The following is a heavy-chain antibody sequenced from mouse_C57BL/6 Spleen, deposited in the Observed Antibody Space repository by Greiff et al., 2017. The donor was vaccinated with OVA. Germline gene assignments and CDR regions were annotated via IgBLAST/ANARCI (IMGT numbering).Heavy chain of an antibody. J-gene: IGHJ1*03. CDR1: GFTFTDYY. CDR2: IRNKANGYTT. Sequence: EVQLVESGGGLVQPGGSLSLSCAASGFTFTDYYMSWVRQPPGKALEWLGFIRNKANGYTTEYSASVKGRFTISRDNSQSILYLQMNALRAEDSATYYCARYYDGYYWYFDVWGTGTTVTVSS. D-gene: IGHD2-3*01. V-gene: IGHV7-3*01. CDR3: ARYYDGYYWYFDV.